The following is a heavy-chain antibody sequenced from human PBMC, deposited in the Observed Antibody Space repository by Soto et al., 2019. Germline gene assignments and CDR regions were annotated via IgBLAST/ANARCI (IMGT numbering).Heavy chain of an antibody. CDR2: ISSSSSYI. J-gene: IGHJ4*02. V-gene: IGHV3-21*01. CDR1: GFTFSSYS. D-gene: IGHD3-22*01. CDR3: ARDGDGDSSRPFDY. Sequence: EVQLVESGGGLVKPGGSPRLSCAASGFTFSSYSMNWVRQAPGKGLEWVSSISSSSSYINYADSVKGRFTISRDNAKNSLYLQMNSLRAEDTAVYYCARDGDGDSSRPFDYRGQGTLVTVSS.